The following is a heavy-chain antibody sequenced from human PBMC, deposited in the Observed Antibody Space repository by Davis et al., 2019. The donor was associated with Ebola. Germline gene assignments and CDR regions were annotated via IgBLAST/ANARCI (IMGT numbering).Heavy chain of an antibody. J-gene: IGHJ4*02. V-gene: IGHV3-23*01. Sequence: GESLKISCAASGFTFSSYAMSWVRQAPGKGLEWVSAISGSGGSTYYADSVKGRFTISRDNSKNTLYLQMNSLRAEDTAVYYCAREEMATLYWGQGTLVTVSS. CDR3: AREEMATLY. CDR2: ISGSGGST. CDR1: GFTFSSYA. D-gene: IGHD5-24*01.